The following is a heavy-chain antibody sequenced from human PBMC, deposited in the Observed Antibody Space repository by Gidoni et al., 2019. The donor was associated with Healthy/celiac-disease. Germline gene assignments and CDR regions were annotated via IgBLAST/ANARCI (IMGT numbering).Heavy chain of an antibody. J-gene: IGHJ4*02. V-gene: IGHV3-66*02. CDR1: GFIVSRNY. CDR2: IYGGGST. Sequence: EVPLVESGGGSVQPGGSLRLSWAASGFIVSRNYMSWVRQAPGKGREWVSLIYGGGSTYYADSVKGRFTISRDNSKNTLYLQMNSLRAEDTAVYDCARGYSSSWYFDYWGQGTLVTVSS. CDR3: ARGYSSSWYFDY. D-gene: IGHD6-13*01.